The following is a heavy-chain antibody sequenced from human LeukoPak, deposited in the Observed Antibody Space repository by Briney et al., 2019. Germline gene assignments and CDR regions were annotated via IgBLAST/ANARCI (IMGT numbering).Heavy chain of an antibody. D-gene: IGHD6-19*01. CDR1: GGSISSGGYY. V-gene: IGHV4-61*08. Sequence: PSETLSLTCTVSGGSISSGGYYWSWIRQHPGKGLEWIVEINHSGSTNYNPSLKSRVTISVDTSKNQFSLKLSSVTAADTAVYYCARGLGRGQWLAREYFQHWGQGTLVTVSS. J-gene: IGHJ1*01. CDR2: INHSGST. CDR3: ARGLGRGQWLAREYFQH.